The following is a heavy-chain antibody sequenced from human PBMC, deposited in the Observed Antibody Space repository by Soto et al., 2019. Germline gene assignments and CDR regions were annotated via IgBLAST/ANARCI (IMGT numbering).Heavy chain of an antibody. CDR1: GGSISSSSYY. J-gene: IGHJ4*02. V-gene: IGHV4-39*01. CDR2: IYYSGST. CDR3: ARHRSITIFGVVIHPFDY. D-gene: IGHD3-3*01. Sequence: SETLSLTCTVSGGSISSSSYYWGWIRQPPGKGLEWIGSIYYSGSTYYNPSLKSRVTISVDTSKNQFSLKLSSVTAAYTAVFYFARHRSITIFGVVIHPFDYWGQGTLVTVSS.